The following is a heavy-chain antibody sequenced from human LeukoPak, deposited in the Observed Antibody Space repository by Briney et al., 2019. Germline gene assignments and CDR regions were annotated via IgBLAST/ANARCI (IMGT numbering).Heavy chain of an antibody. J-gene: IGHJ5*02. Sequence: ASVKVSCKASGYTFTSYAMNWVRQAPGQGLEWMGLINPNTGVTKFAQRFRGRVTMSRDTSISTAYMELNRLTSDDTAVYYCARGDYGRADPWGQGTLVTVSS. CDR1: GYTFTSYA. CDR2: INPNTGVT. V-gene: IGHV1-2*02. D-gene: IGHD4-17*01. CDR3: ARGDYGRADP.